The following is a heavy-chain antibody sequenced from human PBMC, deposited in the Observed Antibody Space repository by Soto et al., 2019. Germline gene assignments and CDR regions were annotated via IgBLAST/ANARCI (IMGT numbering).Heavy chain of an antibody. D-gene: IGHD3-3*01. CDR1: GGSVSSGSYY. V-gene: IGHV4-61*01. CDR2: IYYSGST. Sequence: PSETLSLTCTVSGGSVSSGSYYWSWIRQPPGKGLEWIGYIYYSGSTNYNPSLKSRVTISVDTSKNQFSLKLSSVTAADTAVYYCAGWGFGEGDWFVHVGQGTLVTVSS. J-gene: IGHJ5*02. CDR3: AGWGFGEGDWFVH.